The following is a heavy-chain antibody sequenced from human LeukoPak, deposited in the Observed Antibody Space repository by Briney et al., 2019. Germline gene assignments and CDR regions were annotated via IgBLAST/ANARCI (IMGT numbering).Heavy chain of an antibody. CDR1: GGSISSSSYY. CDR3: ARDVYCSSTSCQDDY. Sequence: PSETLSLTCTVSGGSISSSSYYWGWIRQPPGKGLEWIGSIYYSRSTYYNPSLKSRVTISVDTSKNQFSLKLSSVTAADTAVYYCARDVYCSSTSCQDDYWGQGTLVTVSS. J-gene: IGHJ4*02. D-gene: IGHD2-2*01. CDR2: IYYSRST. V-gene: IGHV4-39*07.